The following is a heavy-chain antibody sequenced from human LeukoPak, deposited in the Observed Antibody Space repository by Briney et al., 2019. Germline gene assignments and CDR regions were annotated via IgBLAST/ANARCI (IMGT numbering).Heavy chain of an antibody. CDR3: ATAAGYSYGNWFDP. Sequence: GASVKVSCKVSGYTLTELSMHWVRQAPGKGLEWMGGFDPEDGETIYAQKFQGRGTMTEDTSTDTAYMELSSLRSEDTAVYYCATAAGYSYGNWFDPWGQGTLVTVSS. D-gene: IGHD5-18*01. CDR2: FDPEDGET. V-gene: IGHV1-24*01. CDR1: GYTLTELS. J-gene: IGHJ5*02.